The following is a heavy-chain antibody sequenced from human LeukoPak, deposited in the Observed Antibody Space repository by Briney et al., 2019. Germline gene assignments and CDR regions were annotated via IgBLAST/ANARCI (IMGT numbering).Heavy chain of an antibody. J-gene: IGHJ4*02. CDR3: ARPMEPEVDIVADY. D-gene: IGHD5-12*01. V-gene: IGHV3-11*04. CDR1: GFTFSDYY. Sequence: PGGSLRLSCAASGFTFSDYYMSWIPQAPGKGLEWVSYISSSGSTIYYADSVKGRFTISRDNAKNSLYLQMNSLRAEDTAVYYCARPMEPEVDIVADYWGQGTLVTVSS. CDR2: ISSSGSTI.